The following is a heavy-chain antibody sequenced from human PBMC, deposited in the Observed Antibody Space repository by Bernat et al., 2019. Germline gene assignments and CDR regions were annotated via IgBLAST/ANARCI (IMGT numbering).Heavy chain of an antibody. Sequence: QVQLVESGGGVVQTERSQRLSCEASKFTFSSYGMHWVRQAPGKGLEWVAVIWHDGSNENYADSVKGRFTISRDNSKNTLYLQMNSLRAEDTAVYYCARDLGYHAYGDSQGDYWGQGTLVTVSS. CDR1: KFTFSSYG. CDR2: IWHDGSNE. V-gene: IGHV3-33*01. CDR3: ARDLGYHAYGDSQGDY. D-gene: IGHD4-17*01. J-gene: IGHJ4*02.